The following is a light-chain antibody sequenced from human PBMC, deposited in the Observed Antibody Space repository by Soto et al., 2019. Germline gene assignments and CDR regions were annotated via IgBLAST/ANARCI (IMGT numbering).Light chain of an antibody. V-gene: IGKV3-20*01. CDR3: PQYPGYT. CDR2: GAS. CDR1: QSVSSSY. Sequence: EIVLTQSPGTLSLSPGERATLSCRASQSVSSSYLAWYQQKPGQAPRLLIYGASSSATGIPDCVSGSGSWKACALTMSRLEPEDFAVYYCPQYPGYTCGQGIKLEIK. J-gene: IGKJ2*01.